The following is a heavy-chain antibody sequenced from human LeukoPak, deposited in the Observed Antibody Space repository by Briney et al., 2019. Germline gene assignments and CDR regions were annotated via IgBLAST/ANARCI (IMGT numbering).Heavy chain of an antibody. J-gene: IGHJ5*02. CDR2: ISGSGGST. Sequence: PGGSLRLSCAASGFTFSDHYMTWIRQAPGKGLEWVSAISGSGGSTYYADSVKGRFTISRDNSKNTLYLQMNSLRAEDTAVYYCAKDPTYDFWSGYDDNWFDPWGQGTLVTVSS. CDR1: GFTFSDHY. V-gene: IGHV3-23*01. D-gene: IGHD3-3*01. CDR3: AKDPTYDFWSGYDDNWFDP.